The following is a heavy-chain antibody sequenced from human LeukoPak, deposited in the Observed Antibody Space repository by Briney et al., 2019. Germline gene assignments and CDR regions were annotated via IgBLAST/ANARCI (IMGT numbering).Heavy chain of an antibody. CDR3: ARERGGAVAEDY. CDR1: GGSISSSSYY. V-gene: IGHV4-39*07. CDR2: IYYSGST. D-gene: IGHD6-19*01. Sequence: KPSETLSLTCTVSGGSISSSSYYWGWIRQPPGKGLEWIGSIYYSGSTYYNPSLKSRVTISVDTSKNQFSLKLSSVTAADTAVYCCARERGGAVAEDYWGQGTLVTVSS. J-gene: IGHJ4*02.